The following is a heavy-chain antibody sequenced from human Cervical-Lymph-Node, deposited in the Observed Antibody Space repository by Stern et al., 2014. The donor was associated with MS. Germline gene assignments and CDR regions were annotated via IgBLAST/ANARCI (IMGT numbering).Heavy chain of an antibody. CDR1: GFTFSSYD. CDR2: IGTAGNT. V-gene: IGHV3-13*01. J-gene: IGHJ4*02. D-gene: IGHD6-13*01. CDR3: ARGRAAGTRQGYYFDY. Sequence: EEQLGEAGGGLVQPGGSLRLSSEASGFTFSSYDMHCVRQATGKGLERGSAIGTAGNTYYPGSVKGRFTISRENAKNSLYLQMNSLRAGDTAVYYCARGRAAGTRQGYYFDYWGQGTLVTVSS.